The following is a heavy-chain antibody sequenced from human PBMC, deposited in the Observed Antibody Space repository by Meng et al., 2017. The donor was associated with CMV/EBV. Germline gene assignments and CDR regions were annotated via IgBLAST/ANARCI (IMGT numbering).Heavy chain of an antibody. V-gene: IGHV1-18*01. CDR2: ISAYNGNT. Sequence: ASVKVSCKASGYTFTSYGISWVRQAPGQGLEWMGWISAYNGNTNYAQKLQGRVTMTTDTSTSTAYMELRSLRSDDTAVYYCARDSPPIWNSRYYYYGMDVWGQGTTVTVSS. D-gene: IGHD1-7*01. CDR3: ARDSPPIWNSRYYYYGMDV. CDR1: GYTFTSYG. J-gene: IGHJ6*02.